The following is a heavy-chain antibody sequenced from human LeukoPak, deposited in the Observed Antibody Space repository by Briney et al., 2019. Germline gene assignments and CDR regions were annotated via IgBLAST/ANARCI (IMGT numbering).Heavy chain of an antibody. D-gene: IGHD1-26*01. V-gene: IGHV3-7*01. CDR1: GFTFSSYW. Sequence: PGGSLRLSCAASGFTFSSYWMSWVRQAPGKGLEWVANIKQDGSEKYYVDSVKGRFTISRDNAKNSLYLQMNSLRAEDTAVYYCARRRERRRTDRFDYFDYWGQGVLVAVSS. CDR3: ARRRERRRTDRFDYFDY. CDR2: IKQDGSEK. J-gene: IGHJ4*02.